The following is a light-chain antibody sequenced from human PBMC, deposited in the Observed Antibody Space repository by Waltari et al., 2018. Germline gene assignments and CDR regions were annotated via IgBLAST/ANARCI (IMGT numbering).Light chain of an antibody. CDR1: SSNIGTNY. CDR2: RNN. Sequence: QSVLTQPPSASGTPGQRVTISCSGSSSNIGTNYVFWYQQFPGTAPKLLIFRNNRRPSRVPDRFSGSKSGTSASLAISGLRSEDEADYYCAAWDDRQSGPYCVFGGGTKLTVL. V-gene: IGLV1-47*01. CDR3: AAWDDRQSGPYCV. J-gene: IGLJ3*02.